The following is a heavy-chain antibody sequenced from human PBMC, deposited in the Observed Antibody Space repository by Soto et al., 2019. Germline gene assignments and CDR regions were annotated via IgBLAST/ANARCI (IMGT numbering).Heavy chain of an antibody. V-gene: IGHV4-34*01. Sequence: SETLSLTCAVYGGTFSGYYCTWIRQPPGTGLEWIGEINHSGSTNYNPSLKSRVTISVDTSKNQFSLKLTSVTAADTVVYYCARDKITGIFDYWGEGTLVTVCS. CDR1: GGTFSGYY. J-gene: IGHJ4*02. CDR3: ARDKITGIFDY. CDR2: INHSGST. D-gene: IGHD2-8*02.